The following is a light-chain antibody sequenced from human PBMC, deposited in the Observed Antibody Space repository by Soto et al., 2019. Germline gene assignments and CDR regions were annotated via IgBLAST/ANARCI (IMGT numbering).Light chain of an antibody. Sequence: EIVLTQSPGTLSLSPEERATLSCRASQSIGSSYLAWYQQKPGQAPRLLIYGASTRATGIPDRFSGSGSGMDFTLTISSLEPEDFAVYYCQQSGESQWTFGQGTKVDIK. CDR2: GAS. V-gene: IGKV3-20*01. CDR3: QQSGESQWT. CDR1: QSIGSSY. J-gene: IGKJ1*01.